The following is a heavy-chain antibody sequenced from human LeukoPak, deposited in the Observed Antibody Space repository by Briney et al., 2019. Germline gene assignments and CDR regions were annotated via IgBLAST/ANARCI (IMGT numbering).Heavy chain of an antibody. J-gene: IGHJ4*02. D-gene: IGHD6-13*01. CDR2: ISGSGGST. CDR3: AKQQGIAAAGTDY. Sequence: GGSLRLSCAASGFTFSNYAMSWVRQAPGRGLEWASAISGSGGSTYYADSVKGRFTISRDNSKNTLYLQMNSLRAEDTAVYYCAKQQGIAAAGTDYWGQGTLVTVSS. CDR1: GFTFSNYA. V-gene: IGHV3-23*01.